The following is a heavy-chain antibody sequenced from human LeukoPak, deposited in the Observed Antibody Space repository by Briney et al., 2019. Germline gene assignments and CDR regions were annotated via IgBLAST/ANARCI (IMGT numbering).Heavy chain of an antibody. Sequence: GASMTLSCKASVYTFTAYYIHWVQQAPGKGLEWMGRVDPEDGESIYAWRFQGRGTMTADTSTNTAYMELSSLGSDDTAVYYCATAPRGRWLQFHPFDYWGQGTLVTVSS. V-gene: IGHV1-69-2*01. J-gene: IGHJ4*02. CDR1: VYTFTAYY. D-gene: IGHD5-24*01. CDR3: ATAPRGRWLQFHPFDY. CDR2: VDPEDGES.